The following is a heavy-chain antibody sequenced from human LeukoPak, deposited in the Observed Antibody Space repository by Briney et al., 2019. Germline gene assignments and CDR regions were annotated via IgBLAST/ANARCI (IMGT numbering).Heavy chain of an antibody. CDR3: ARVYIQAAADGIVV. V-gene: IGHV1-2*02. CDR1: GYTFTVYY. D-gene: IGHD6-13*01. Sequence: GASVTVSSMASGYTFTVYYTHWVRQAPGQGGEWMGWINTNSGGTNYAQKFQGRVTMTRDTSISTAYMELSRLRSDDTAVYYCARVYIQAAADGIVVWGQGTTVTVSS. CDR2: INTNSGGT. J-gene: IGHJ6*02.